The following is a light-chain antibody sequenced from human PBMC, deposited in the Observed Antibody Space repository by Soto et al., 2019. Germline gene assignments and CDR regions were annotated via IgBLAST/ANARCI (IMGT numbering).Light chain of an antibody. J-gene: IGKJ2*01. CDR1: QSISSY. CDR2: AAS. CDR3: HQSYSTLRST. Sequence: DIQMTQSPSSLSASVGDRVTITCRASQSISSYLNWYQQKPGKAPKLLIYAASSLRSGVPSRFSGSGAGTDFTLTISSLQPEDFATYYCHQSYSTLRSTVGRGTKLEIK. V-gene: IGKV1-39*01.